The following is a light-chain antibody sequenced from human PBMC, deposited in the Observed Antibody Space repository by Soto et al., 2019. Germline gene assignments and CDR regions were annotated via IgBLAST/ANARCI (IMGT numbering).Light chain of an antibody. CDR2: EVS. J-gene: IGLJ3*02. V-gene: IGLV2-14*01. CDR3: SSYTSSNTWV. Sequence: QSGLTQPASVSGSPGQSITISCTGTSSDIGAYNYVSWYQQYPGKAPKLMIFEVSNWPSGVSNRFSGSKSGNTASLTISGLQAEDEADYSCSSYTSSNTWVFGGGTKVTVL. CDR1: SSDIGAYNY.